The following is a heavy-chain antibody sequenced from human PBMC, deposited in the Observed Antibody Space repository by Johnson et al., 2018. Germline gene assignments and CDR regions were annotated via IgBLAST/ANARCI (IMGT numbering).Heavy chain of an antibody. Sequence: VQLQESGGGLVQPGGSLRLSCAASGFTFSSYAMRWVRQAPGKGLEWVSGLSWNSGSIGYADSVKGRFTISRDNAKNSLSLQMNSLRAEDTALNYCAKTSSPDYCSGGSCYADVAFDIWGQGTMVTVSS. V-gene: IGHV3-9*01. D-gene: IGHD2-15*01. CDR1: GFTFSSYA. CDR3: AKTSSPDYCSGGSCYADVAFDI. CDR2: LSWNSGSI. J-gene: IGHJ3*02.